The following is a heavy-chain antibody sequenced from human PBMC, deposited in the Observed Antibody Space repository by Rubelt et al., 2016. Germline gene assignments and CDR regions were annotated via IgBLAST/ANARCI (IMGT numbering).Heavy chain of an antibody. CDR1: GGSFSGYY. V-gene: IGHV4-34*01. CDR2: IYHSGST. Sequence: QVQLQQWGAGLLKPSETLSLTCAVYGGSFSGYYWSWIRQPPGKGLEWIGSIYHSGSTYYNPSLKSRVTISVDTAKNQFALKLSSVTAADTAVYYCARDGIVVVPAAIAFDYWGQGTLVTVSS. CDR3: ARDGIVVVPAAIAFDY. D-gene: IGHD2-2*02. J-gene: IGHJ4*02.